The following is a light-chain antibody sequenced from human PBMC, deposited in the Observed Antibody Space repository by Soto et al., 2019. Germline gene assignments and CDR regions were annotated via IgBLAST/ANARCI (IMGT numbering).Light chain of an antibody. CDR3: QKYQPEAT. J-gene: IGKJ5*01. V-gene: IGKV1-5*01. Sequence: DIQMTQSPSTLSASVGDRVTITCRASQSIRSLLAWYQQKPGKAPKALIYDASSLGSGVPSRFSGSGSGTDFTLTSRSPQPYDFSSYYCQKYQPEATFGQGTRLDIK. CDR1: QSIRSL. CDR2: DAS.